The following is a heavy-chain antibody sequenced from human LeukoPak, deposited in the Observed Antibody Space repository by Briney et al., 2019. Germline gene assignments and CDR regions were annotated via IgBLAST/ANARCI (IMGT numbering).Heavy chain of an antibody. V-gene: IGHV1-18*01. CDR3: ARDDPGDYGPYFDY. J-gene: IGHJ4*02. D-gene: IGHD4-17*01. CDR1: GYTFTSYG. Sequence: ASVKASCKASGYTFTSYGISWVRQAPGQGLEWMGWISAYNGNTNYAQKLQGRVTMTTDTSTSTAYMELRSLRSDDTAVYYCARDDPGDYGPYFDYWGQGTLVTVSS. CDR2: ISAYNGNT.